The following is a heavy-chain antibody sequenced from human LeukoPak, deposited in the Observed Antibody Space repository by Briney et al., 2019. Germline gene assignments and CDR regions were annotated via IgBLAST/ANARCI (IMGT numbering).Heavy chain of an antibody. CDR3: ARVESAAMYY. CDR1: GFTVSSNY. J-gene: IGHJ4*02. D-gene: IGHD2-2*01. V-gene: IGHV3-53*01. CDR2: IYSGGST. Sequence: GGSLRLSCAASGFTVSSNYMSWVRQAPGKGPEWVSVIYSGGSTYYADSVKGRFTISRDNSKNTLYLQMNSLRAEDTAVYYCARVESAAMYYWGQGTLVTVSS.